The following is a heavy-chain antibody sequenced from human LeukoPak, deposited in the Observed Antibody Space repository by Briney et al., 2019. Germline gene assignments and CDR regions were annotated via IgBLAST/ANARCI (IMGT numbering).Heavy chain of an antibody. D-gene: IGHD6-13*01. Sequence: SVKVSCKASGGTFSSYAISWVRQAPGQGLEWMGGIIPIFGTANYAQKFQGRVTITADESTSTAYLELSSLRSEDTAVYYCARSNYSSSWYVVTAIPEIDYWGQGTLVTVSS. V-gene: IGHV1-69*13. CDR2: IIPIFGTA. J-gene: IGHJ4*02. CDR1: GGTFSSYA. CDR3: ARSNYSSSWYVVTAIPEIDY.